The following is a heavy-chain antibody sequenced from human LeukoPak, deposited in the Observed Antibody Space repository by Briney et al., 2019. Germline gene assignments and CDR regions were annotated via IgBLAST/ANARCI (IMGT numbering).Heavy chain of an antibody. V-gene: IGHV1-2*06. CDR3: ARAFSYYDSSGYYNWFDP. CDR2: XXXNSGGT. J-gene: IGHJ5*02. CDR1: GYTFTGYY. Sequence: ASVKVSCKASGYTFTGYYMHWVRQAPGQGLEWMGRXXXNSGGTNYAQKFQGRVXMTRDTSISTAYMELSRLRSDDTAVYYCARAFSYYDSSGYYNWFDPWGQGTLVTVSS. D-gene: IGHD3-22*01.